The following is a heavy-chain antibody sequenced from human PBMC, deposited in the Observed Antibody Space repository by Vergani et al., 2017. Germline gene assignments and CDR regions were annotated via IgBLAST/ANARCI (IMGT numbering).Heavy chain of an antibody. CDR1: GFTFSSYG. V-gene: IGHV3-30*02. CDR3: AKSRLGLVTPYYYYYGMDV. J-gene: IGHJ6*02. D-gene: IGHD4-17*01. CDR2: IRYDGSNK. Sequence: VQLLESGGGLVQPGESLRLSCAASGFTFSSYGMHWVRQAPGKGLEWVAFIRYDGSNKYYADSMKGRFTISRDNSKNTLYLQMNSLRAEDTAVYYCAKSRLGLVTPYYYYYGMDVWGQGTTVTVSS.